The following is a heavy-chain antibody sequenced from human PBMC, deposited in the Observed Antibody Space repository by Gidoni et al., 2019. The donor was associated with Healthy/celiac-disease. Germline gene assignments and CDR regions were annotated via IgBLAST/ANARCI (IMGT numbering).Heavy chain of an antibody. CDR1: GYTVTSYD. CDR2: MNPNSGNT. J-gene: IGHJ4*02. Sequence: QVQLVQSGAEVKKPGASVKVSCMASGYTVTSYDINWVRQATGQGLEWMGWMNPNSGNTGYAQKFQGRVTMTRNTSISTAYMELSSLRSEDTAVYYCARISIAAAGSPYYFDYWGQGTLVTVSS. CDR3: ARISIAAAGSPYYFDY. D-gene: IGHD6-13*01. V-gene: IGHV1-8*01.